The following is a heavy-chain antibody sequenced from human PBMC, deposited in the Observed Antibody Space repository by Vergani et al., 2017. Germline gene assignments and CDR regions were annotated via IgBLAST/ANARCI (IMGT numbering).Heavy chain of an antibody. CDR1: GFTFSSYA. J-gene: IGHJ4*02. V-gene: IGHV3-23*01. D-gene: IGHD3-22*01. CDR2: ISGIGGST. CDR3: AKDHLHYDSSGYPTPPYYFDY. Sequence: EVQLLESGGGLVQPGGSLRLSCAASGFTFSSYAMSWVRQAPGKGLEWVSAISGIGGSTYYAASVKGRFTLSRDNSKNTLYLQMNSLRAEDTAVYYCAKDHLHYDSSGYPTPPYYFDYWGQGTLVTVSS.